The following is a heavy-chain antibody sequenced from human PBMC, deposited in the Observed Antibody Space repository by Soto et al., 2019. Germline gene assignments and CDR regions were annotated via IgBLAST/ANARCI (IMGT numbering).Heavy chain of an antibody. V-gene: IGHV5-10-1*01. CDR3: ARYCSSSSCSQLYAMDV. D-gene: IGHD2-15*01. Sequence: GESLKISCKGSGYRFTSYWISWVRQMPGKGLEWMGRIDPSDSYTTYSPSFQGHVTISADKSISTAYLQWSSLKASDTAMYYCARYCSSSSCSQLYAMDVWGQGTTVTVSS. J-gene: IGHJ6*02. CDR1: GYRFTSYW. CDR2: IDPSDSYT.